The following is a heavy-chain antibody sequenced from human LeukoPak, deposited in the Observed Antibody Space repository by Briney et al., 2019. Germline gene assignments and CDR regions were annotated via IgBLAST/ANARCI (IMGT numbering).Heavy chain of an antibody. Sequence: GGSLRLSCAASGFSLSRNDMHWVRQAPGKGLEWVAVISYDGNNKYYADSVRGRFTISRDNSKNTLYLEMNSLRAEDTAVYYCAKPREGSTSWYAAGWGQGTLVTVSS. CDR3: AKPREGSTSWYAAG. CDR2: ISYDGNNK. CDR1: GFSLSRND. J-gene: IGHJ1*01. V-gene: IGHV3-30*18. D-gene: IGHD6-13*01.